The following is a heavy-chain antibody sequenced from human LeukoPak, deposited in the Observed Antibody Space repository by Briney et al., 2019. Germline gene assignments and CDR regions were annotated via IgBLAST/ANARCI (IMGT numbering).Heavy chain of an antibody. D-gene: IGHD2-8*01. CDR2: IYYNGIT. Sequence: SETLSLTCTVSGGSINSDYWNWIRQPPGKGLEWIGYIYYNGITNYNPTLRSRVTISLDTSKNQFSLKLSSVTAADTAVYYCARLYAEGPPDIWGQGTMVTVS. J-gene: IGHJ3*02. CDR3: ARLYAEGPPDI. CDR1: GGSINSDY. V-gene: IGHV4-59*08.